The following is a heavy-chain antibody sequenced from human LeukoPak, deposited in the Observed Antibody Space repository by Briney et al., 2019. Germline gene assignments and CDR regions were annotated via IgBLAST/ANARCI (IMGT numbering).Heavy chain of an antibody. CDR1: TYTFTGYY. V-gene: IGHV1-2*02. CDR3: ASGSSAEYFQH. CDR2: INPDSGGT. J-gene: IGHJ1*01. Sequence: EASVKVSCKTSTYTFTGYYMHWVRQAPGQGLEWMGWINPDSGGTYYMLKFQGRVTMTRDTSASTAYMELSRLRSDDTAVYYCASGSSAEYFQHWGQGTLVTVSS. D-gene: IGHD5-18*01.